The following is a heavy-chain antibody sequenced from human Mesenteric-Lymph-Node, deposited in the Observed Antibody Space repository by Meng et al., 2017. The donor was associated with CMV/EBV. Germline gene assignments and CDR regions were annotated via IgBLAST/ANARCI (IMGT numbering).Heavy chain of an antibody. CDR1: GYTFIDHD. CDR3: ARDHFGSYLN. CDR2: MSVKRGDT. D-gene: IGHD3-3*01. Sequence: ASVKVSCKTSGYTFIDHDVHWVRQAPGQGLEWVGRMSVKRGDTYYVQKFQDRVTMTRDTSITTAYMEMNSLSADDTAMYYCARDHFGSYLNWGQGTLVTVSS. J-gene: IGHJ4*02. V-gene: IGHV1-2*02.